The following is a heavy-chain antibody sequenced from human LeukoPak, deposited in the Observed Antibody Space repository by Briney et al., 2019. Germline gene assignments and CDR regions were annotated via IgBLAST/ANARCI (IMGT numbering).Heavy chain of an antibody. CDR3: AREEIAVAGLTTNWFDP. CDR2: IIPIFGTA. CDR1: GGTFISYA. V-gene: IGHV1-69*13. Sequence: GASVKVSCKASGGTFISYAISWVRQAPGQGLEWMGGIIPIFGTANYAQKFQGRVTITADESTSTAYMELSSLRSEDTAVYYCAREEIAVAGLTTNWFDPWGQGTLVTVSS. J-gene: IGHJ5*02. D-gene: IGHD6-19*01.